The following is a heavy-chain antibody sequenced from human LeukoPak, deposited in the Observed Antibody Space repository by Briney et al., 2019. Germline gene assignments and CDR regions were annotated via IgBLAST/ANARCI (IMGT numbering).Heavy chain of an antibody. CDR2: INHSGST. CDR1: GGSFSGYY. V-gene: IGHV4-34*01. CDR3: ARVTTYYDILTGCYQRHYYYYGMDV. D-gene: IGHD3-9*01. Sequence: SSETLSLTCAVYGGSFSGYYWSWIRQPPGKGLEWIGEINHSGSTNYNPSLKSRVTISVDTSKNQFSLKLSSVTAADTAVYYCARVTTYYDILTGCYQRHYYYYGMDVWGQGTTVTVSS. J-gene: IGHJ6*02.